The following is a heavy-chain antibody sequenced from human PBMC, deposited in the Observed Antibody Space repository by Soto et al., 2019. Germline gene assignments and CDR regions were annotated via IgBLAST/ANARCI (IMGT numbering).Heavy chain of an antibody. V-gene: IGHV4-39*01. CDR2: MYYNGSP. CDR1: GGSFSSSDCY. CDR3: ARQKNYDYYYGMDV. J-gene: IGHJ6*02. Sequence: SETLSLTCTVSGGSFSSSDCYWGWIRQPPGKGLEWIGSMYYNGSPYYNPSLKSRVTMSVDTSKNQFSLKLSSVTAADTAVYYCARQKNYDYYYGMDVWGQGTTVTVSS.